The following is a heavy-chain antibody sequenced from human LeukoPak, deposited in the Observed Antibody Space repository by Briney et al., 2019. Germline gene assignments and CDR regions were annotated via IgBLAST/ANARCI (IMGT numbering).Heavy chain of an antibody. CDR2: IYYSGST. Sequence: SETLSLTCTVSGGSISSYYWSWIRQPPGKGLEWIGYIYYSGSTNYNPSLKSRVTISVDTSKNQFSLKLSSATAADTAVYYCARILGNYYGMDVWGQGTTVTVSS. CDR3: ARILGNYYGMDV. CDR1: GGSISSYY. V-gene: IGHV4-59*08. J-gene: IGHJ6*02. D-gene: IGHD1-26*01.